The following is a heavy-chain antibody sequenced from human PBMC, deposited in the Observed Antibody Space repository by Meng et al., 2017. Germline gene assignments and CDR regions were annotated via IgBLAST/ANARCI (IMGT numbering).Heavy chain of an antibody. CDR2: IYSGGST. CDR1: GFTVSSNY. Sequence: GGSLRLSCAASGFTVSSNYMSWVRQAPGKGLEWVSVIYSGGSTYYADSVKGRFTISRDNSKNTLYLQMNSLRAEDTAVYYCARSMLIRRTKYSSGWSDCWGQGTLVTVSS. J-gene: IGHJ4*02. D-gene: IGHD6-19*01. CDR3: ARSMLIRRTKYSSGWSDC. V-gene: IGHV3-66*02.